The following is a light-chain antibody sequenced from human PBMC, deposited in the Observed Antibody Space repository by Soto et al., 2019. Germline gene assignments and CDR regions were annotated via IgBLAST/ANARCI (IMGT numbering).Light chain of an antibody. CDR3: SSFTRSSTYV. CDR2: SAS. CDR1: TGAVTSTYY. Sequence: QTVVTQERSLTVSPGGTVTLTCASSTGAVTSTYYVSWFQQKPGQAPRALIHSASNKHAWTPVRFSGSLLGGKAALTLSGAQPEDEADYYCSSFTRSSTYVFGSGTKVTVL. V-gene: IGLV7-43*01. J-gene: IGLJ1*01.